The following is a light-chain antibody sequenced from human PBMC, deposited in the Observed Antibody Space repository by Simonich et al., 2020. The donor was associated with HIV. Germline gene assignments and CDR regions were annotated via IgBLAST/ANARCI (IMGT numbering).Light chain of an antibody. CDR1: SSDSGSYNL. CDR2: EGS. CDR3: CSYAGSSTFVV. Sequence: QSALTQPASVSGSPGQSITISCTGTSSDSGSYNLVSWYQQHPGKAPKLMIYEGSKRTSGVSNRFSGSKSGNTASLTISGLQAEDEADYYCCSYAGSSTFVVFGGGTKLTVL. V-gene: IGLV2-23*03. J-gene: IGLJ2*01.